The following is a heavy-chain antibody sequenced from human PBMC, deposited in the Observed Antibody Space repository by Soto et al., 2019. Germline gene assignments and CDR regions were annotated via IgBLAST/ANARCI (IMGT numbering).Heavy chain of an antibody. CDR3: AHSPWGAAPDY. Sequence: QITLKESGPTLLKPPQTLTLTCTVSGFSVSARGVGVGWLRQPPGTALEWLGIIYWNDDKRYSPSLKSRLTITKDTSKNQVVLTMTNMDPVDTATYYCAHSPWGAAPDYWGQGTMVTVSS. CDR2: IYWNDDK. V-gene: IGHV2-5*01. CDR1: GFSVSARGVG. J-gene: IGHJ4*02. D-gene: IGHD3-16*01.